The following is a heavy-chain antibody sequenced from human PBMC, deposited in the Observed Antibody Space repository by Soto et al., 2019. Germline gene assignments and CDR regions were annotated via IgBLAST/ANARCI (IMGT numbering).Heavy chain of an antibody. CDR1: GFTFSSYA. V-gene: IGHV3-23*01. D-gene: IGHD3-16*01. Sequence: GGSLRLSCAASGFTFSSYAMSWVRQAPGKGLEWVSAISGSGGSTYYADSVKGRFTISRDNSKNTLYLQMNSLRAEDTAVYYCAKFLHDYDYVWGSSTAEDNWFDPWGQGTLVTVSS. CDR3: AKFLHDYDYVWGSSTAEDNWFDP. J-gene: IGHJ5*02. CDR2: ISGSGGST.